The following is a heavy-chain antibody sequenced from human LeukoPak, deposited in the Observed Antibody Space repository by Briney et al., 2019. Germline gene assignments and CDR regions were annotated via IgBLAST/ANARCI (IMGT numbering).Heavy chain of an antibody. D-gene: IGHD1-1*01. CDR1: GFIFSNDA. CDR2: IWFDGSNK. J-gene: IGHJ4*02. V-gene: IGHV3-33*01. Sequence: PGRSLRLSCAASGFIFSNDAMHWVRQAPGKGLEWVAFIWFDGSNKHYADSVKGRFTISRDNSEHTLYLQMNSLRAEDTAVYYCVRDPSGSGFAFDSWGQGALVTVSS. CDR3: VRDPSGSGFAFDS.